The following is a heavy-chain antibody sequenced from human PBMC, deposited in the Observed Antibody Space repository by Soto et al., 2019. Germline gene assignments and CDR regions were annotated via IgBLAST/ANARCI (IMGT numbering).Heavy chain of an antibody. J-gene: IGHJ5*02. CDR2: FNGNGGGT. Sequence: EVQLLESGGGLVQPGGSLRLACATSGFSFSTYAMTWVRQAPGKGLEWVSTFNGNGGGTYYADSVKGRFTISRDNSKNTLYLQMDSLTAEDTATSYCAKDNSLHWFDPWGQGTLITVSS. CDR1: GFSFSTYA. CDR3: AKDNSLHWFDP. V-gene: IGHV3-23*01. D-gene: IGHD2-15*01.